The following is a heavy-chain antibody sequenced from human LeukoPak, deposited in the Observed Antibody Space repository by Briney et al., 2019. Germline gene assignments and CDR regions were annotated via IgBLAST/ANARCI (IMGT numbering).Heavy chain of an antibody. D-gene: IGHD3-10*01. CDR2: ISYDGSNK. J-gene: IGHJ4*02. CDR1: GFTFSSYA. Sequence: GGSLRLSCAASGFTFSSYAMHWVRQAPGKGLEWVAVISYDGSNKYYADSVKGRFTISRDNSKNTLYLQLNSLRAEDTAVYYCASAALLWFGEIYFDYWGQGTLVTVSS. CDR3: ASAALLWFGEIYFDY. V-gene: IGHV3-30-3*01.